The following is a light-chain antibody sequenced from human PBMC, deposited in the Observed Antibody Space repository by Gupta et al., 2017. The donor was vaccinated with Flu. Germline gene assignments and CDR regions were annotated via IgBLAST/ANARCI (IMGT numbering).Light chain of an antibody. CDR3: RQSYITPRT. J-gene: IGKJ1*01. CDR2: SAS. CDR1: QGIGTY. Sequence: PSSLAASVGDRVTITCRASQGIGTYLSWYQMKPGRAPKLLVYSASTLQTGAPSRFSGSGSGTDFTLSISSLQPEDFATYYCRQSYITPRTFGPGTKVEI. V-gene: IGKV1-39*01.